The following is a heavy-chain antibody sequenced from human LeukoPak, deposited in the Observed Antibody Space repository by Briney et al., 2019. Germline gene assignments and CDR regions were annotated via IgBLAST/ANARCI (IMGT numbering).Heavy chain of an antibody. CDR2: IYYSGST. CDR3: ARGFVEMATIVGAFDI. D-gene: IGHD5-24*01. CDR1: GGSISSYY. V-gene: IGHV4-59*01. J-gene: IGHJ3*02. Sequence: NPSETLSLTCTVSGGSISSYYWSWIRQPPGKGLEWIGYIYYSGSTNYNPSLKSRVTISVDTSKNQFSLKLSSVTAADTAVYYCARGFVEMATIVGAFDIWGQGTMVTLSS.